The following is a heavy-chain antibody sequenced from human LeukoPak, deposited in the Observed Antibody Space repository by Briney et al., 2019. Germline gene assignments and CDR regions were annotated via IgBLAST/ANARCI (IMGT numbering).Heavy chain of an antibody. J-gene: IGHJ4*02. Sequence: PSETLSLTCTVSGGSISSSSYYWGWIRQPPGKGLEWIGSIYYSGSTYYNPSLKSRVTISVDTSKNQFSLKLSSVTAADTAVYYCARHGWLQFRYFDYWGQGTLVTVSS. D-gene: IGHD5-24*01. CDR3: ARHGWLQFRYFDY. V-gene: IGHV4-39*01. CDR1: GGSISSSSYY. CDR2: IYYSGST.